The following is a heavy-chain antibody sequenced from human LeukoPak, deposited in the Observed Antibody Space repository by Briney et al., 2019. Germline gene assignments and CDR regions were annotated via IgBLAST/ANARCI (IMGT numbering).Heavy chain of an antibody. CDR2: ISWNSGSI. J-gene: IGHJ4*02. V-gene: IGHV3-9*01. CDR3: AKDISPLGPDGYCSSTSCYSGLAGFDY. CDR1: GFTFSSYA. Sequence: PGGSLRLSCAASGFTFSSYAMSWVRQAPGKGLEWVSGISWNSGSIVYADSVKGRFTISRDNAKNSLYLQMNSLRAEDTALYYCAKDISPLGPDGYCSSTSCYSGLAGFDYWGQGTLVTVSS. D-gene: IGHD2-2*02.